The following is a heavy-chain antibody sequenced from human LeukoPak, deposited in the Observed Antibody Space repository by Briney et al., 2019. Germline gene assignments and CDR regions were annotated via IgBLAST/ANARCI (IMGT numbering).Heavy chain of an antibody. CDR1: GFTFSSYD. Sequence: GGSLRLSCAASGFTFSSYDMSWVRQAPGKGLEWVSAISGSGGSTYYADSVKGRFTISRTNSKNTLYLQMNSLRAEDTAVYYCAKGYSSSEFVWRYYYYMDVWGKGTTVTVSS. V-gene: IGHV3-23*01. J-gene: IGHJ6*03. D-gene: IGHD6-6*01. CDR2: ISGSGGST. CDR3: AKGYSSSEFVWRYYYYMDV.